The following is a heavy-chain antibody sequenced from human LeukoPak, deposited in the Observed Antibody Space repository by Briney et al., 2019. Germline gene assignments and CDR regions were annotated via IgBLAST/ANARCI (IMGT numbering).Heavy chain of an antibody. CDR1: GFTFSSYW. V-gene: IGHV3-53*01. D-gene: IGHD5-24*01. J-gene: IGHJ4*02. CDR3: ARDRDGYNPFDY. CDR2: IYSGGNT. Sequence: GGSLRLSCAASGFTFSSYWMSWVRQAPGKGLEWVSVIYSGGNTKYADSVKGRFTISRDNSKNTLYLQMNSLRAEDTAVYYCARDRDGYNPFDYWGQGTLVTVSS.